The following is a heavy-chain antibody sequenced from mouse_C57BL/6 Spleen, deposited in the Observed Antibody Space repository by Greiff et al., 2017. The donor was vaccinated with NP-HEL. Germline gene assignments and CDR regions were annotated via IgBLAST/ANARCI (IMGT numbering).Heavy chain of an antibody. CDR3: ARSGDYGALDY. Sequence: QVQLKQSGAELARPGASVKLSCKASGYTFTSYGISWVKQRTGQGLEWIGEIYPRSGNTYYNEKFKGKATLTADKSSSTAYMELRSLTSEDSAVYFCARSGDYGALDYWGQGTTLTVSS. CDR1: GYTFTSYG. V-gene: IGHV1-81*01. D-gene: IGHD2-4*01. CDR2: IYPRSGNT. J-gene: IGHJ2*01.